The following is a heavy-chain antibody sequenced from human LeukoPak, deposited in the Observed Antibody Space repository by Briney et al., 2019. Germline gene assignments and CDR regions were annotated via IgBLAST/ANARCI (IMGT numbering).Heavy chain of an antibody. CDR1: GFTVSSNY. CDR3: ARDLYYYGSGSFDI. D-gene: IGHD3-10*01. Sequence: QSGGSLRLSCAASGFTVSSNYLSWVRQAPGKGLEWFSVIYSGGSTYYADSVKGRFTISRDNSKNTLYLQMNSLRAEDTAVYYCARDLYYYGSGSFDIWGQGTMVTVSS. J-gene: IGHJ3*02. V-gene: IGHV3-53*01. CDR2: IYSGGST.